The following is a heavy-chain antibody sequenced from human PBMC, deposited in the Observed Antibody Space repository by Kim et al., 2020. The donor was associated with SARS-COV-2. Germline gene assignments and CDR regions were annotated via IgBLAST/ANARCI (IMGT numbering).Heavy chain of an antibody. Sequence: GGSLRLSCAASGFTFSSYAMHCVRQAPGKGLEWVAVISYDGSNKYYADSVKGRFTISRDNSKNTLYLQMNSLRAEDTAVYYCASGDNDAFDIWGQGTMVTVSS. CDR1: GFTFSSYA. CDR3: ASGDNDAFDI. D-gene: IGHD2-21*01. V-gene: IGHV3-30-3*01. CDR2: ISYDGSNK. J-gene: IGHJ3*02.